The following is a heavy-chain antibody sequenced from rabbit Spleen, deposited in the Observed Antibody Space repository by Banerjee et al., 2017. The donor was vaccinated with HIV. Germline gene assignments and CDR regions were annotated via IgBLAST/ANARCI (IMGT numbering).Heavy chain of an antibody. Sequence: QEQLVESGGGLVQPGGSLKLSCKASGFDFSTYGVSWVRQAPGKGLEWIGYIDGVVGTTYYARWVNGRFTISSHNAQNTLYLQVNSLTAADTATYFCARDGGGFSGGADANLWGPGTLVTVS. J-gene: IGHJ4*01. CDR2: IDGVVGTT. D-gene: IGHD1-1*01. V-gene: IGHV1S47*01. CDR3: ARDGGGFSGGADANL. CDR1: GFDFSTYG.